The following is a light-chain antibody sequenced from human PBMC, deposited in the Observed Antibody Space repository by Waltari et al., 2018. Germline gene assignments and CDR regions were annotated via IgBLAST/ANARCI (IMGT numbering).Light chain of an antibody. J-gene: IGKJ4*01. CDR2: AAS. V-gene: IGKV1-39*01. CDR1: QSISGY. Sequence: DIDMTQSPSSLSASVGDRVPITCRASQSISGYLHWYQQKPGRAPRLLIFAASNLQSGVPSRFSGSGSGTDFTLTISSLQPEDFATYYCQQSFNRPPTFGGGTKVEVK. CDR3: QQSFNRPPT.